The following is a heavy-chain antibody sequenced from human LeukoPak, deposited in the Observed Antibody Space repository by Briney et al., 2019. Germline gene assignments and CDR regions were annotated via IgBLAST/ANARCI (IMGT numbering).Heavy chain of an antibody. V-gene: IGHV4-34*08. CDR1: GFTFGDYA. D-gene: IGHD2-15*01. CDR2: INHSGST. Sequence: GSLRLSCTASGFTFGDYAMSWFRQAPGKGLEWIGEINHSGSTNYNPSLKSRVTISVDTSKNQFSLKLSSVTAADTAVYYCVSYCSGGRCDDWGQGTLVTVSS. J-gene: IGHJ4*02. CDR3: VSYCSGGRCDD.